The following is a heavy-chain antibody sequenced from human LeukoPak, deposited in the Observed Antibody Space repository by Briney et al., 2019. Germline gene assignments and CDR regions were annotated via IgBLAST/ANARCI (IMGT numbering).Heavy chain of an antibody. J-gene: IGHJ4*02. Sequence: GGSLRLSCAASGFTFSSYGMHWVHQAPGKGLEWVAFIRYDGSNKYYADSVKGRFTISRDNSKNTLYLQTNSLRAEDTAVYYCAKDPSSPFGVVTYYFDYWGQGTLVTVSS. V-gene: IGHV3-30*02. CDR1: GFTFSSYG. CDR2: IRYDGSNK. CDR3: AKDPSSPFGVVTYYFDY. D-gene: IGHD3-3*01.